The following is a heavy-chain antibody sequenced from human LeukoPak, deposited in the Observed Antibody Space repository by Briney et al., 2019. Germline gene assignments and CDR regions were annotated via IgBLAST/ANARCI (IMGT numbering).Heavy chain of an antibody. V-gene: IGHV1-46*01. CDR3: TRDFYGSGSARNDY. J-gene: IGHJ4*02. CDR2: INPSGGST. D-gene: IGHD3-10*01. CDR1: GYIFTSYY. Sequence: ASVKVSCKASGYIFTSYYIHWVRQAPGQGLEWMGIINPSGGSTTYAQKFQGRVTMTRDTSRSTVYMELSSLRSEDTAVYYCTRDFYGSGSARNDYWGQGTLVTVSS.